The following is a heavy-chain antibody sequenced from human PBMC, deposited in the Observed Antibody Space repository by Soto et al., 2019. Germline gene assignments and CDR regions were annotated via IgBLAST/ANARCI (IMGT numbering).Heavy chain of an antibody. CDR1: GASVSGADSY. CDR3: VRGGNPYHYDTSGPGTFDK. D-gene: IGHD3-22*01. J-gene: IGHJ4*02. Sequence: QVHLQESGPGLVKPSQTLSLTCSVSGASVSGADSYWSWIRQTPGKALEWIGYMSFNGYSNYSPSLKSRVTMSVDTSKTQFSLRLSSVTAADTAVYFCVRGGNPYHYDTSGPGTFDKWGQGTLVTVSS. CDR2: MSFNGYS. V-gene: IGHV4-30-4*01.